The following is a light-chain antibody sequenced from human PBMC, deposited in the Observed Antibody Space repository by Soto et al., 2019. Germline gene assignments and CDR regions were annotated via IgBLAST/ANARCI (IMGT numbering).Light chain of an antibody. Sequence: QSALTQPPSVSGSPGQSVTISCTGTSSDVGSYNRVSWYQQPPGTAPKLMIYEVSNRPSGVPDRFSGSKSGNTASLTISGLQAEDEADYYCSLYTSSSPLVFGGGTQLTVL. V-gene: IGLV2-18*01. CDR1: SSDVGSYNR. CDR3: SLYTSSSPLV. CDR2: EVS. J-gene: IGLJ2*01.